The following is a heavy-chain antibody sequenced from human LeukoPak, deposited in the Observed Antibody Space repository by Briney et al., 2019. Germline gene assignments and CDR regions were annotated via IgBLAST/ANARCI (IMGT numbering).Heavy chain of an antibody. V-gene: IGHV4-59*12. CDR1: GGSISSSY. J-gene: IGHJ4*02. Sequence: PSETLSLTCTVSGGSISSSYWSWIRQPPGKGLEWIGYISYSEGTNYRPSLKCRVTISIDTSKNQFFLKLTSVTAADTAVYYCARGYTSGWYYFDHWGQGTLVTVSS. CDR2: ISYSEGT. CDR3: ARGYTSGWYYFDH. D-gene: IGHD6-19*01.